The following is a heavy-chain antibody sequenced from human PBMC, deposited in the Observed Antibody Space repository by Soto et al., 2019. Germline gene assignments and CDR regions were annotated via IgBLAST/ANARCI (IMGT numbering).Heavy chain of an antibody. J-gene: IGHJ5*02. CDR1: GFMFRNYW. CDR2: IKEDGSDK. D-gene: IGHD4-17*01. Sequence: EVYLVESGGGLVQPGGSLRLSCEASGFMFRNYWMNWVRQAPGKGLQWVANIKEDGSDKSYVDSVKGRFTISRDNAKNSLYLQMNSLRVEDTAVYYCARVSGYGDFVDPWGQGNLVIVSS. V-gene: IGHV3-7*03. CDR3: ARVSGYGDFVDP.